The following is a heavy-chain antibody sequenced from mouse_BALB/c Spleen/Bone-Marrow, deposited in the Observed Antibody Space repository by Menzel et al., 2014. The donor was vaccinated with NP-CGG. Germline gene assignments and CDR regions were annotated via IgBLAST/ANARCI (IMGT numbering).Heavy chain of an antibody. J-gene: IGHJ2*01. D-gene: IGHD1-1*01. Sequence: EVKLQESGAELVKPGASVKLSCAASGFNIKDTYMHWVKQRPEQGLEWIGRIDPANGNTKYDPKFQGKATITADTSSNTAYLQLSSLTSEDTAVYYCARYYYGSSLYDYWGQSYTLTVTS. CDR3: ARYYYGSSLYDY. CDR2: IDPANGNT. CDR1: GFNIKDTY. V-gene: IGHV14-3*02.